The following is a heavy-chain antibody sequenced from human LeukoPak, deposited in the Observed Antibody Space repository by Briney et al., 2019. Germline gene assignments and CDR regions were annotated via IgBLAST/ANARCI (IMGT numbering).Heavy chain of an antibody. CDR1: GYTFTGYY. D-gene: IGHD7-27*01. Sequence: ASVKVSCKASGYTFTGYYMHWVRQAPGQGLEWMGQINPNSGGTNYAQKFQGRVTMTRDTSISTAYMELSRLRSDDTAVYYCARDLRLGISFFDYWGQGTLVTVSS. CDR3: ARDLRLGISFFDY. V-gene: IGHV1-2*06. CDR2: INPNSGGT. J-gene: IGHJ4*02.